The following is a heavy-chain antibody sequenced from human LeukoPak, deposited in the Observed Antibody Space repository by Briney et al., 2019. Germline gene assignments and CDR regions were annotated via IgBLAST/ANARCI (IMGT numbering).Heavy chain of an antibody. D-gene: IGHD6-6*01. J-gene: IGHJ6*03. CDR1: GGSINSGSYY. Sequence: PSETLSLTCTVSGGSINSGSYYWGWIRQPPGKGLEWIGSIYYSGSTYYNPSLKSRVTISVDTSKNQFSLKLSSVTAADTAVYYCAREEGLDHYYYYMDVWGKGTTVTVSS. CDR3: AREEGLDHYYYYMDV. CDR2: IYYSGST. V-gene: IGHV4-39*02.